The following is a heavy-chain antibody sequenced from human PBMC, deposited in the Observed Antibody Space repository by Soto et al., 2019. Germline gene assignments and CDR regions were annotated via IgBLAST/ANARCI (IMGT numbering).Heavy chain of an antibody. V-gene: IGHV4-34*01. Sequence: SETLSLTCAVYGGSFSGYYWSWIRQPPGKGLEWIGEINHSGSTNYNPSLKSRVTISVDTSKNQFSLKLSSVTAADTAVYYCARVRGYDILTGYPYYFDYWGQGTLVTVSS. CDR2: INHSGST. D-gene: IGHD3-9*01. J-gene: IGHJ4*02. CDR3: ARVRGYDILTGYPYYFDY. CDR1: GGSFSGYY.